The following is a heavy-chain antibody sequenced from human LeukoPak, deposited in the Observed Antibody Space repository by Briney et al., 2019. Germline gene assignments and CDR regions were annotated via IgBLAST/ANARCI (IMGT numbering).Heavy chain of an antibody. D-gene: IGHD3-22*01. V-gene: IGHV3-7*01. J-gene: IGHJ6*02. Sequence: GGSLRLSCAASGFTVSSNYMSWVRQAPGKGLEWVANIKQDGSEKYYVDYVKGRFTNSRDNAKNSLYLQMNSLRAEDTAVYYCAREPTYYYDSSGNSWGLYYYGMDVWGQGTTVTVSS. CDR2: IKQDGSEK. CDR1: GFTVSSNY. CDR3: AREPTYYYDSSGNSWGLYYYGMDV.